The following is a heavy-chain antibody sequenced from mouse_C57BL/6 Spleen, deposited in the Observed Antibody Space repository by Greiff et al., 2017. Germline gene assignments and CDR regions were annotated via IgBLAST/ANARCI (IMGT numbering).Heavy chain of an antibody. CDR1: GYAFSSYW. CDR2: IYPGDGDT. Sequence: QVHVKQSGAELVKPGASVKISCKASGYAFSSYWMNWVKQRPGKGLEWIGQIYPGDGDTNYNGKFKGKATLTADKSSSTAYMQLSSLTAEDSAVYFCARRRVDWYFDVWGTGTTVTVSS. J-gene: IGHJ1*03. CDR3: ARRRVDWYFDV. V-gene: IGHV1-80*01.